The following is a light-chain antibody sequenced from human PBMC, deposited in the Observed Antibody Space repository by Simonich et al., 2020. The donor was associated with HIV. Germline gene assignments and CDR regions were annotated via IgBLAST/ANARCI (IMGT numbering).Light chain of an antibody. CDR2: GAS. CDR3: QQYNYWPLFLT. V-gene: IGKV3-15*01. CDR1: QSVSSN. Sequence: EIVLTQSPATLSLSPGERATLSCRASQSVSSNYLAWFQQKPGRAPRLLLYGASARATGIPARFSGSGSGTEFTLTISSLQSEDFAVYYCQQYNYWPLFLTCGGGTKVEIK. J-gene: IGKJ4*01.